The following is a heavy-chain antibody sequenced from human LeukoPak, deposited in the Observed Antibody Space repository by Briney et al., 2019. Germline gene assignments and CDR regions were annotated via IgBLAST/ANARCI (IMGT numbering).Heavy chain of an antibody. J-gene: IGHJ3*02. Sequence: PSQTLSLTCTVSGGSLSSGGYYWRWLRQHPGKGLEWIGYIYYSGSTYYNPSLKSRVTISVDTSKNQFSLKLSSVTAADTAVYYCATNLRGYSYGSDAFDIWGQGTMVTVSS. CDR3: ATNLRGYSYGSDAFDI. D-gene: IGHD5-18*01. V-gene: IGHV4-31*03. CDR2: IYYSGST. CDR1: GGSLSSGGYY.